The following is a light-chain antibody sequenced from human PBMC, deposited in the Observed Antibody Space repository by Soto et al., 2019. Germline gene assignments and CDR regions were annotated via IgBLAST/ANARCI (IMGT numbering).Light chain of an antibody. CDR1: QDISSY. Sequence: DIQLTQSPSFLSASVGDRVTITCRASQDISSYLTWYQQKPGKAPKLLIYTASTLQSGVPSRFSGSGSGTEFTLTISSXQPEDFATYYCQQLNSYPRTFCQGTKVDIK. J-gene: IGKJ1*01. CDR3: QQLNSYPRT. CDR2: TAS. V-gene: IGKV1-9*01.